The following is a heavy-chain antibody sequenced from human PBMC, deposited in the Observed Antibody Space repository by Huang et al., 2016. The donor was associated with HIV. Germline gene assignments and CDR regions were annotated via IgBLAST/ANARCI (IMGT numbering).Heavy chain of an antibody. Sequence: QVQLVQSGAEVKKPGSSVKVSCKASGGTFSSYVISWVRQAPGQGLGGMGGITPSCDKTNDGQKFQGRVTIIADESTRTAYMEMSSLRPEDTATYYCATGPRGSGSFNWGQGTLVIVSS. J-gene: IGHJ4*02. CDR1: GGTFSSYV. V-gene: IGHV1-69*01. CDR2: ITPSCDKT. CDR3: ATGPRGSGSFN. D-gene: IGHD1-26*01.